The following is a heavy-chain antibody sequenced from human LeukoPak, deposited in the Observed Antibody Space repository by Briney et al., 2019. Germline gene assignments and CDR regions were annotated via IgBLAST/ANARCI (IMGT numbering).Heavy chain of an antibody. CDR3: AKNDGGNLDFDY. CDR2: NGDGSGT. J-gene: IGHJ4*02. V-gene: IGHV3-74*01. CDR1: GFTFTSHW. D-gene: IGHD4-23*01. Sequence: GGSLRLSCTASGFTFTSHWMHWVRQVPGKGLVWVSRNGDGSGTNHADSVKGRFTISRDNSKNTLYLQMNSLRAEDTAVYYCAKNDGGNLDFDYWGQGTLVTVSS.